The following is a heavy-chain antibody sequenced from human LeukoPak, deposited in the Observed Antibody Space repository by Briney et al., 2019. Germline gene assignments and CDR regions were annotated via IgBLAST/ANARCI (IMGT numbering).Heavy chain of an antibody. CDR3: ARDRLEAVTDDDYFDY. V-gene: IGHV3-74*01. CDR1: GFTFSSYW. Sequence: GGSLRLSCAASGFTFSSYWMHWVRQAPGKGLVWVSRINTDGSSTSYADSVKGRFTISRDNAKNTVYLQMNSLRAEDTGVYYCARDRLEAVTDDDYFDYWGQGTLVTVSS. D-gene: IGHD2-21*02. CDR2: INTDGSST. J-gene: IGHJ4*02.